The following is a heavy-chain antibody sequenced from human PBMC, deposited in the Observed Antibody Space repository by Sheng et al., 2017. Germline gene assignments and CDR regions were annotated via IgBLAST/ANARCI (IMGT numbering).Heavy chain of an antibody. D-gene: IGHD6-13*01. CDR1: RHLQQLC. V-gene: IGHV1-69*01. CDR2: IIPIFGTA. Sequence: QVQLVQSGAEVKKPGSLGEGLLQGFWRHLQQLCYQLGXTGPLDKGVEWMGGIIPIFGTANYAQKFQGRVTITADESTSTAYMELGSLRSEDTAVYYCARIISSSWYIYWFDPWGQEPCHRLL. J-gene: IGHJ5*02. CDR3: ARIISSSWYIYWFDP.